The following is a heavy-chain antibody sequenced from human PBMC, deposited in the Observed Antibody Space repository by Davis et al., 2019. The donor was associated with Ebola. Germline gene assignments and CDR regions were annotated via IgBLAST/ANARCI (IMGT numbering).Heavy chain of an antibody. Sequence: HTGGSLRLSCAVSGSTFSNKWMPWFRQAPGKGRVWVSLINGDGSITGYADSVKGRFTISRDNAKNTLSLQMTALRAEDTAVYYCAKDLYYGDSDYWGQGVLVSVSS. CDR1: GSTFSNKW. CDR3: AKDLYYGDSDY. D-gene: IGHD4-17*01. V-gene: IGHV3-74*01. J-gene: IGHJ4*02. CDR2: INGDGSIT.